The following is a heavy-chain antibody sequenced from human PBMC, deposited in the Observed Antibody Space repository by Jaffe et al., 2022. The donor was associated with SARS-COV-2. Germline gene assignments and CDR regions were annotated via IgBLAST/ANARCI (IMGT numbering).Heavy chain of an antibody. D-gene: IGHD3-16*01. CDR3: ARHPPVPLIREGFDP. CDR1: GGSLTNYY. V-gene: IGHV4-59*08. J-gene: IGHJ5*02. Sequence: QVQLQESGPGLVRPSETLSLTCTVSGGSLTNYYWSWIRQPPGKGLEYIGYIHYSGTTLYNPSLKSRVTISVDTSKNQFSLKMTSVSAEDTAVYYCARHPPVPLIREGFDPWGQGTLVTVSS. CDR2: IHYSGTT.